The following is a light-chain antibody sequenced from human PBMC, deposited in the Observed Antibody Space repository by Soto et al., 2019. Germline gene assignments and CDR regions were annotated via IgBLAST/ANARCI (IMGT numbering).Light chain of an antibody. CDR1: QSVSSSY. J-gene: IGKJ1*01. V-gene: IGKV3-20*01. Sequence: EIVLTESAGTLSLSPGETATLSCRASQSVSSSYLAWYQQKPGQAPRILIYGESSRATGIPDRLSGSGSGTDFNLTISRLEPEDFAVYYCQKYGSSPPTCGQGTKVDIK. CDR2: GES. CDR3: QKYGSSPPT.